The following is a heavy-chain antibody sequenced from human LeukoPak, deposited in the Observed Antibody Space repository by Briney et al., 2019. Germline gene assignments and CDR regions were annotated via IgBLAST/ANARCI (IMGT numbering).Heavy chain of an antibody. CDR3: ARHVDSFEAFEI. V-gene: IGHV4-59*08. D-gene: IGHD5-18*01. J-gene: IGHJ3*02. CDR2: IYYSGST. CDR1: GGSISSYY. Sequence: SETLSLTCTVSGGSISSYYWSWIRQPPRKGLEWNGYIYYSGSTNYNPSLKSRVTISVDTSRNQFSLKLSSVTAADTAVYYCARHVDSFEAFEIWGQGTMVTVS.